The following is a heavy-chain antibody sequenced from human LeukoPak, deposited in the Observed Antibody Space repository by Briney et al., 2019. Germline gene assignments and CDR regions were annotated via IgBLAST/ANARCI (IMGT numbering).Heavy chain of an antibody. J-gene: IGHJ4*02. V-gene: IGHV3-66*01. CDR3: ARGDGYNFFFN. CDR1: GFTVSDNY. Sequence: PGGSLRLSCTASGFTVSDNYMSWVRPAPGKGLEWVSVIYRGGNTYYADSVKGSFTISRDNSRNTLYLQMNSLRAEDTAVYYCARGDGYNFFFNWGQGTLVTVSS. CDR2: IYRGGNT. D-gene: IGHD5-24*01.